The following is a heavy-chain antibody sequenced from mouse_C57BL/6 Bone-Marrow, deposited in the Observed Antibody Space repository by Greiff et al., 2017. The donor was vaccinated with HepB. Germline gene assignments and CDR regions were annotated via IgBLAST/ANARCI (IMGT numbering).Heavy chain of an antibody. D-gene: IGHD2-10*01. CDR1: GYTFTSYW. CDR3: ARASYPEGAMDY. V-gene: IGHV1-55*01. CDR2: IYPGSGST. J-gene: IGHJ4*01. Sequence: VQLQQPGAELVKPGASVKMSCKASGYTFTSYWITWVKQRPGQGLEWIGDIYPGSGSTNYNEKFKSKATLTVDTSSSTAYMQLSSLTSEDSAVYYCARASYPEGAMDYWGQGTSVTVSS.